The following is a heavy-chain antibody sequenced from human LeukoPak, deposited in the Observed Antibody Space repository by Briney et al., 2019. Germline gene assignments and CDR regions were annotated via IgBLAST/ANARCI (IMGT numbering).Heavy chain of an antibody. CDR3: ARSRYYGAGRHPEY. Sequence: PSETLSLTCTVSGGSISSSSYYWGWIRQPPGKGLEWIGSIYYSGSTYYNPSLKSRVTISVDTSKNQFSLKLSSVTAADMAVYYCARSRYYGAGRHPEYWGQGTLVTVSS. CDR1: GGSISSSSYY. V-gene: IGHV4-39*01. D-gene: IGHD3-10*01. J-gene: IGHJ4*02. CDR2: IYYSGST.